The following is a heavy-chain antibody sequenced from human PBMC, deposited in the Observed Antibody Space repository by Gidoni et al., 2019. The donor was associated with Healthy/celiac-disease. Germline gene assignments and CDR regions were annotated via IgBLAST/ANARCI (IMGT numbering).Heavy chain of an antibody. CDR1: GGSISSYY. V-gene: IGHV4-4*07. CDR2: IYTSGST. Sequence: QVQLQESGPGLVKPSETLSLPCTVSGGSISSYYWSWIRQPAGKGLEWIGRIYTSGSTNYNPSLKSRVTMSVDTSKNQFSLKLSSVTAADTAVYYCARSIAAADLYYFDYWGQGTLVTVSS. D-gene: IGHD6-13*01. J-gene: IGHJ4*02. CDR3: ARSIAAADLYYFDY.